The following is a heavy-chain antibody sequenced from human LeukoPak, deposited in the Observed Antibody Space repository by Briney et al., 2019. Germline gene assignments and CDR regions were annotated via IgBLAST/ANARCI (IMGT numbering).Heavy chain of an antibody. J-gene: IGHJ3*02. CDR3: TKSDGSGLIRI. CDR2: IYYTGNT. V-gene: IGHV4-39*07. D-gene: IGHD3-22*01. Sequence: SETLSLTCIVSDDSITGYYWGWIRQPPGKGLEWIGNIYYTGNTYYNPSLKSRVTISLDTSKNQFSLKVNSMTAADTAVYYCTKSDGSGLIRIWGQGTMVTVSS. CDR1: DDSITGYY.